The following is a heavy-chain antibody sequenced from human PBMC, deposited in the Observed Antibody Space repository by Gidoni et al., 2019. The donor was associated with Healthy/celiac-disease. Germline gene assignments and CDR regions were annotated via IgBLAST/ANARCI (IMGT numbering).Heavy chain of an antibody. J-gene: IGHJ4*02. CDR2: ISDSGTNT. Sequence: EVQLLESVGGLVQPGGSLRLSCAASGFTFSNYAMNWVRQAPGKGLEWVSTISDSGTNTYCADSVKGRFTISRDNSKNTLYLQMNSLRAEDTAVYYCAKQGGSSSGSTDYWGQGTLVTVSS. V-gene: IGHV3-23*01. CDR3: AKQGGSSSGSTDY. D-gene: IGHD3-22*01. CDR1: GFTFSNYA.